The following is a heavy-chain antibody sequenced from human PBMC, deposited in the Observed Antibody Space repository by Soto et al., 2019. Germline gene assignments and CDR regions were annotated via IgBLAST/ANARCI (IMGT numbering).Heavy chain of an antibody. D-gene: IGHD4-17*01. CDR1: GFTFTNAW. J-gene: IGHJ4*02. CDR2: IKRETDGGTT. Sequence: EVHLVESGGGLVKPGGSLRLSCAASGFTFTNAWMSWVRQAPGKGLEWVGRIKRETDGGTTDYAAPVKGRFTISRDDSKNTLYLQMNSLKTEDTAVYYCTTAATTVTTIDYWGQGTLVTVSS. CDR3: TTAATTVTTIDY. V-gene: IGHV3-15*01.